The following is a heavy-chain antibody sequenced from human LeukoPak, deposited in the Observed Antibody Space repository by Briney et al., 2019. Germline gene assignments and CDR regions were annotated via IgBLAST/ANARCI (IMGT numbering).Heavy chain of an antibody. D-gene: IGHD1-26*01. J-gene: IGHJ4*02. Sequence: GGSLRLSCAASGFSFSSYAMSWVRQAPGKGLEWVSAISGSGGSTYYADSVKGRFTISRDNSKNTLYLQMNSLRAEDTAVYYCARLSSGSSPAADYWGQGTLVTVSS. CDR3: ARLSSGSSPAADY. CDR1: GFSFSSYA. CDR2: ISGSGGST. V-gene: IGHV3-23*01.